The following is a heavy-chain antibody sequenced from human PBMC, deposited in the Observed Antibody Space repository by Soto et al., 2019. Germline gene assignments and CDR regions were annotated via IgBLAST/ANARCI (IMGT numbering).Heavy chain of an antibody. CDR1: GGSISSYY. J-gene: IGHJ5*02. V-gene: IGHV4-59*08. D-gene: IGHD1-26*01. CDR3: ARGTPSPLIVGGSRGPWFDP. CDR2: MYYGGRT. Sequence: TLSLTCTVSGGSISSYYWSWIRQPPGKGLEWIGYMYYGGRTNYNPSLKSRVTISVDTSKMQVSLKLSSVTAADTAVYFCARGTPSPLIVGGSRGPWFDPWGQGTLVTVSS.